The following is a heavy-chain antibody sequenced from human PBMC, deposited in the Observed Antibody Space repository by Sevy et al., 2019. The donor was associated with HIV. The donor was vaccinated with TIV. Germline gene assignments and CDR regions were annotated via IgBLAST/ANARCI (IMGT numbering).Heavy chain of an antibody. D-gene: IGHD3-22*01. CDR1: GYTLAKFS. CDR3: ATTKDYYDSSGYPFDY. CDR2: FDPEDGDPEDGKT. Sequence: ASLKVSCKVSGYTLAKFSIHWVRQAPGKGLAWMTSFDPEDGDPEDGKTIYAQKFLGRVTMTEDTSTDTAYMELSSLRSDDTAVYYCATTKDYYDSSGYPFDYWGQGTLVTVSS. V-gene: IGHV1-24*01. J-gene: IGHJ4*02.